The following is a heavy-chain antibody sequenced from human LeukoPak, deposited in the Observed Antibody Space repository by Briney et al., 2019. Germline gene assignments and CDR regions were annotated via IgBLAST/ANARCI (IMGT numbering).Heavy chain of an antibody. CDR1: GYTFTSYY. J-gene: IGHJ4*02. D-gene: IGHD3-22*01. CDR3: ARQGQDDYYDSSGYYPLDY. Sequence: HRASVKVSCKASGYTFTSYYMHWVRQAPGQGLEWMGWINPNSGGTNYAQKFQGWVTMTRDTSISTAYMELSRLRSDDTAVYYCARQGQDDYYDSSGYYPLDYWGQGTLVTVSS. CDR2: INPNSGGT. V-gene: IGHV1-2*04.